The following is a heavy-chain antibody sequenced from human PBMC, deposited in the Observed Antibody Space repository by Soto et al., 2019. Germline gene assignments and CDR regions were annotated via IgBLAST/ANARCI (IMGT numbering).Heavy chain of an antibody. CDR2: IYYSGST. CDR3: ARDHPPYYYGMDV. J-gene: IGHJ6*02. Sequence: QVPLQESGPGLVKPSQTLSLTCTVSGGSISSGGYYWSWIRQHPGKGLEWIGYIYYSGSTYYNPSLTSRVTISVDTSKNQFSLKLSSVTAADTAVYYCARDHPPYYYGMDVWGQGTTVTVSS. CDR1: GGSISSGGYY. V-gene: IGHV4-31*03.